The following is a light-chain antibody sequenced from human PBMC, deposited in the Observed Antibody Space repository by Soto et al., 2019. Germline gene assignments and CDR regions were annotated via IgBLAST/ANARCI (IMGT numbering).Light chain of an antibody. CDR1: SSNIGANS. J-gene: IGLJ2*01. CDR3: AAWVDSVYGVA. CDR2: TND. V-gene: IGLV1-44*01. Sequence: QSVLTQPPSASGTPGQSVTISCSGGSSNIGANSVNWYQLLPGTAPKLLIYTNDRRPPGVPDRFFGSKYGTSASLAISGLQSEDEGDYYCAAWVDSVYGVAFGGGTKLTVL.